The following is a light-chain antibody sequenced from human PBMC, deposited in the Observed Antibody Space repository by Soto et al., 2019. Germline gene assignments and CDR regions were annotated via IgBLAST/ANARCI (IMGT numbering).Light chain of an antibody. Sequence: DIQMTQSPSSLSASVGDRVTITCRASQSISSWLAWYQQKPGKAPKLLIFDAFSLESGVPSRFSGSRSGTEFTHTISSLQPDDYATYYCQQYNSYSPLTFGGGTKVEIK. CDR3: QQYNSYSPLT. V-gene: IGKV1-5*01. CDR2: DAF. CDR1: QSISSW. J-gene: IGKJ4*01.